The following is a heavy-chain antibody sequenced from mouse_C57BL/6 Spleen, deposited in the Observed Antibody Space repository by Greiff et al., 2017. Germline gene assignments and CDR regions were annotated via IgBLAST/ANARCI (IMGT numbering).Heavy chain of an antibody. CDR2: IYPGDGDT. CDR3: ARPYGSSYYFDY. CDR1: GYAFSSYW. V-gene: IGHV1-80*01. D-gene: IGHD1-1*01. Sequence: VQLQQSGASVKISCKASGYAFSSYWMNWVKQRPGKGLEWIGQIYPGDGDTNYNGKFKGKATLTADKSSSTAYMQLSSLTSEDSAVYFCARPYGSSYYFDYWGQGTTLTVSS. J-gene: IGHJ2*01.